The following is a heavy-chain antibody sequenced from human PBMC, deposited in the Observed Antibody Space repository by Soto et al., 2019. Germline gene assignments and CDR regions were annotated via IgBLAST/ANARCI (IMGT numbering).Heavy chain of an antibody. CDR2: IYPGYSDI. CDR1: GYSFTNSW. D-gene: IGHD2-15*01. Sequence: GESLKISCQGSGYSFTNSWIGWVRQVPWRGLEWVGIIYPGYSDIRYRPSFQGRVTISADKSVNTAYLQWSSLRASDTAIYYCARPPGSGTLFANWGQGTPVTVSS. V-gene: IGHV5-51*01. CDR3: ARPPGSGTLFAN. J-gene: IGHJ4*02.